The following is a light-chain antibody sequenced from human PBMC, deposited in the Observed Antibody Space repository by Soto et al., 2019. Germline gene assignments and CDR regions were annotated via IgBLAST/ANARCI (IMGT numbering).Light chain of an antibody. CDR2: DAS. V-gene: IGKV3-11*01. J-gene: IGKJ1*01. CDR1: QSVSSY. CDR3: QQRSNWPPT. Sequence: EIVLTQSPATLSLSPGERATLSCRASQSVSSYLAWYQQKPGQAPRLLIYDASNMATGIPARFSGSGSGTDFTLNISSLEPEDFAVYYCQQRSNWPPTFGQGAKVEIK.